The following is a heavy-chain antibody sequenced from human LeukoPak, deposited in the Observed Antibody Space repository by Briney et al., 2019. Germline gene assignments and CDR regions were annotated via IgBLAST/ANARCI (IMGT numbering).Heavy chain of an antibody. D-gene: IGHD3-10*01. CDR1: GGSFSGYY. Sequence: SETLSLTCAVYGGSFSGYYWSWIRQPPGKGLEWIGEINHSGSTNYNPSLKSRVTISVDTSKNQFSLKLSSVTAADTAVYFCARRVWFGEMEGAFDLWGPGTVVTVSS. V-gene: IGHV4-34*01. CDR3: ARRVWFGEMEGAFDL. J-gene: IGHJ3*01. CDR2: INHSGST.